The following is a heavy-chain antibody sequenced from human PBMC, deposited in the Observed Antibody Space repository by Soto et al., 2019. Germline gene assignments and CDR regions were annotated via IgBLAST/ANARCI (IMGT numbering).Heavy chain of an antibody. CDR2: INPTSSGT. Sequence: ASVKVSCKASGYSLRSNYIHWVRQAPGQGLEWLGWINPTSSGTVYAQKFQGRVTMTRGTSLTTVYMQLNRLTGDDTAVYYCARDLIVDGPDNYAMDVWGQGTTVTVSS. V-gene: IGHV1-2*02. CDR1: GYSLRSNY. J-gene: IGHJ6*02. D-gene: IGHD3-22*01. CDR3: ARDLIVDGPDNYAMDV.